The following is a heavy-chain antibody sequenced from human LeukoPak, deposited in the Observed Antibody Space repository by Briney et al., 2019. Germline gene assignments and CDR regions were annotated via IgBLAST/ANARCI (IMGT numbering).Heavy chain of an antibody. J-gene: IGHJ4*02. D-gene: IGHD4-17*01. CDR2: IKQDGSEK. Sequence: PGGSLRLSCAASGFTFSSYWMSWVRQAPGKGLEWVANIKQDGSEKYYVDSVKGRFTISRDNAENSLYLQMNGLRAEDTAVYYCARGAGPYGDYRDYWGQGTLVTVSS. V-gene: IGHV3-7*01. CDR1: GFTFSSYW. CDR3: ARGAGPYGDYRDY.